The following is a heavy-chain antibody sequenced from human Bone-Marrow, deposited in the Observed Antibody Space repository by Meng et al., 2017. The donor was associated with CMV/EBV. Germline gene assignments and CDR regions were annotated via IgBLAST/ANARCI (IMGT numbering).Heavy chain of an antibody. CDR2: INHSGST. V-gene: IGHV4-34*01. Sequence: SETLSLTCAVYGGSFSGYYWSWIRQPPGKGLEWIGEINHSGSTNYNPSLKSRVTISVDTSKNQFSLKLSPVTAADTAVYYCARGLDYGDYPDYWGQGTLVTVSS. J-gene: IGHJ4*02. D-gene: IGHD4-17*01. CDR1: GGSFSGYY. CDR3: ARGLDYGDYPDY.